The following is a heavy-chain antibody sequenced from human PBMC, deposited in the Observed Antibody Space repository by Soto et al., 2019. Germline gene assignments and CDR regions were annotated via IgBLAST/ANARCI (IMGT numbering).Heavy chain of an antibody. CDR2: IYYSGST. CDR1: GGYVSSGSYY. CDR3: ARGLQGGPTRGGMDV. V-gene: IGHV4-61*01. Sequence: SETLSRTCTGSGGYVSSGSYYWSWIRQPPGKGLEWIGYIYYSGSTNYNPSLKSRVTISVDTSKNQFSLKLSSVTAADTAVYYCARGLQGGPTRGGMDVWGQGTTVTVSS. D-gene: IGHD4-4*01. J-gene: IGHJ6*02.